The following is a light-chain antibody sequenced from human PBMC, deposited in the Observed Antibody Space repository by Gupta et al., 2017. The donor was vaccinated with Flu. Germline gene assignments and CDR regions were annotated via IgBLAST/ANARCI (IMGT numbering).Light chain of an antibody. CDR3: SSYTSSSTLV. J-gene: IGLJ3*02. Sequence: QAALTQPASVSGSPGQSSTISCTGTSREVGGYNYVSWFQQHTGKAPKLMIYEVSNRPSGVSNRFSGSKSGHTASLTISGLQAEDEADYYCSSYTSSSTLVYGGGTKLTVL. V-gene: IGLV2-14*01. CDR2: EVS. CDR1: SREVGGYNY.